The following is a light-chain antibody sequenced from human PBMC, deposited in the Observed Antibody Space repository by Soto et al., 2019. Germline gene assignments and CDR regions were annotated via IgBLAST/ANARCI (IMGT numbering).Light chain of an antibody. Sequence: EIVLTQSPGTLSLSPGERATLSFRASQSVRSNYLAWYQQKPGQAPRLLIYGASSRATGIPDRFSGSGSGTDFTLTISRLEPEDFAVYYCQHFDSHVTFGQGTKVDIK. CDR2: GAS. CDR1: QSVRSNY. CDR3: QHFDSHVT. V-gene: IGKV3-20*01. J-gene: IGKJ1*01.